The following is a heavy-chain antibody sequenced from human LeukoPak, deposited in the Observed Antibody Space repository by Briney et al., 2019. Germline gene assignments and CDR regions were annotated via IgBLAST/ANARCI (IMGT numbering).Heavy chain of an antibody. CDR3: AREMAGDFWSGYYYQRDYYGMDV. D-gene: IGHD3-3*01. Sequence: SETLSLTCTVSGGSISGYYWSWIRQPAGKGLEWIGRIYSSGSTNYNPSLKSRVTMSVDTSKNQFSLKLSSVTAADTSVYYCAREMAGDFWSGYYYQRDYYGMDVWGQGTTVTVSS. CDR1: GGSISGYY. J-gene: IGHJ6*02. V-gene: IGHV4-4*07. CDR2: IYSSGST.